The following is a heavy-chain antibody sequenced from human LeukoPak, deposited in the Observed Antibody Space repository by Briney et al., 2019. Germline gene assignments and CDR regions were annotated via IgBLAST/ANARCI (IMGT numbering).Heavy chain of an antibody. Sequence: PMASVNVSCKASVYTFTSYGISWVRPAPGQGLAWMGWISAYNGNTNYAQKLQGRVTMTRDTSTSTASMELRSLRSDDTAVYYCVIAYGDSSSGDYWGQGTLVTVSS. CDR3: VIAYGDSSSGDY. CDR1: VYTFTSYG. D-gene: IGHD6-6*01. CDR2: ISAYNGNT. V-gene: IGHV1-18*01. J-gene: IGHJ4*02.